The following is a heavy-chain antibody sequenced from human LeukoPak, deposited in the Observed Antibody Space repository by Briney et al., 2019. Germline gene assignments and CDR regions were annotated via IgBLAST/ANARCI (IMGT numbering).Heavy chain of an antibody. J-gene: IGHJ6*02. D-gene: IGHD3-10*01. V-gene: IGHV1-18*01. CDR2: ITSQNGNV. CDR1: GYSFTNFG. Sequence: ASVKVSCKTSGYSFTNFGLSWVRQAPGQGLEWMGWITSQNGNVNYAQRFQGRVTMTTDTSTSTAYMELRSLKSDDTAVYYCAREVVNYYGSGSYFSQNYYGMDAWGQGTTVTVSS. CDR3: AREVVNYYGSGSYFSQNYYGMDA.